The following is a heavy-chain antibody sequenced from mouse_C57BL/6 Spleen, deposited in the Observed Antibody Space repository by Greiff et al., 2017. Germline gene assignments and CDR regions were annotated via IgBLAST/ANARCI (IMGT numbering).Heavy chain of an antibody. J-gene: IGHJ2*01. V-gene: IGHV1-15*01. CDR3: TRSAPYYYGSSRYFDG. CDR1: GYTFTDYE. D-gene: IGHD1-1*01. CDR2: IDPETGGT. Sequence: QVQLQQSGAELVRPGASVTLSCKASGYTFTDYEMHWVKQTPVHGLEWIGAIDPETGGTAYNQKFKGKAILTADQSSSTAYMELRSLTSEDSAVYYCTRSAPYYYGSSRYFDGRGQSTTLAFST.